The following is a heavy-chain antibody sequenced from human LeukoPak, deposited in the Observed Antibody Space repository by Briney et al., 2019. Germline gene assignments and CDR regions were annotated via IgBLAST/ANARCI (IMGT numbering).Heavy chain of an antibody. V-gene: IGHV4-61*08. CDR2: IHYSGST. J-gene: IGHJ4*02. Sequence: PSETLSLTCTVSGGSISSGGYYWSWIRQPPGKGLEWIGYIHYSGSTSYSPSLKSRVTISVDTSKNQFSLELNAVAAADTAVYYCAREYSSFEYWGQGILVTVSS. CDR3: AREYSSFEY. D-gene: IGHD4-11*01. CDR1: GGSISSGGYY.